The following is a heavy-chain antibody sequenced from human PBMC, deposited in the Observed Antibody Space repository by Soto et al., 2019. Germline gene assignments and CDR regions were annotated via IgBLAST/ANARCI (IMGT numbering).Heavy chain of an antibody. J-gene: IGHJ3*02. CDR2: ISGYNGNT. D-gene: IGHD4-17*01. Sequence: QVQVVQSGAEEKKPGASVKVSCKTSGYTFTSYDISWVRQAPGQGLEWMGWISGYNGNTNYAEKLQGRVPMTTDTSTSTAYLELRSLRSDDTAVYYCATDSATTHDGFDIWGQGTMVIVSS. V-gene: IGHV1-18*01. CDR1: GYTFTSYD. CDR3: ATDSATTHDGFDI.